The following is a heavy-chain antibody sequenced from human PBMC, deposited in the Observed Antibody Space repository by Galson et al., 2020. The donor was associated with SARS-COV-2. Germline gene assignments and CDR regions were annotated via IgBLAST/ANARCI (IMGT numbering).Heavy chain of an antibody. J-gene: IGHJ6*02. CDR3: TRLSARRYYYYGMDV. V-gene: IGHV3-49*04. Sequence: GGSLRLSCTASGFTFGDYAMSWVRQAPGKGLEWVGFIRSKAYGGTTEYAASVKGRFTISRDDSKSIAYLQMNSLKTEDTAVYYCTRLSARRYYYYGMDVWGQGTTVTVSS. CDR1: GFTFGDYA. CDR2: IRSKAYGGTT. D-gene: IGHD6-6*01.